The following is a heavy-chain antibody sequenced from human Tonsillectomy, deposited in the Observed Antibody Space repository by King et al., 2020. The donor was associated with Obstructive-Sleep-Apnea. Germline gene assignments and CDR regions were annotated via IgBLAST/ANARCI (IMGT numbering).Heavy chain of an antibody. J-gene: IGHJ5*02. CDR2: IDWDDDK. D-gene: IGHD3-9*01. CDR1: GFSLSTSGMC. CDR3: ARTVHLYDILTGYNTGGWFDP. Sequence: TLKESGPALVKPTQTLTLTCTFSGFSLSTSGMCVSWIRQPPGKALEWLARIDWDDDKYYSTSLKTRLTISKDTSKNQVVLTMTNMDPVDTATYYCARTVHLYDILTGYNTGGWFDPWGQGTLVTVSS. V-gene: IGHV2-70*11.